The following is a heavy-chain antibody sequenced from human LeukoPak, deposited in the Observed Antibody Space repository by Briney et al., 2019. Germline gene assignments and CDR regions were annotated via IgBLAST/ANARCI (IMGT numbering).Heavy chain of an antibody. D-gene: IGHD5-24*01. CDR2: ISYDGTNK. CDR3: ARDSGFSGIQRGEY. J-gene: IGHJ4*02. CDR1: GFTFSSYS. V-gene: IGHV3-30*03. Sequence: GGSLRPSCAASGFTFSSYSMNWVRQAPGKGLEWVAVISYDGTNKYYADSVKGRFTISRDNSKNTLYLQMNSLRAEDTALYYCARDSGFSGIQRGEYRGQGTLVTVSS.